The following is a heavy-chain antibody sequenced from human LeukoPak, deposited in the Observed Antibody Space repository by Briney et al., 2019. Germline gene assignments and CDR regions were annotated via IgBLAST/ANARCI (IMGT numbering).Heavy chain of an antibody. J-gene: IGHJ4*02. CDR1: GFTFDDFA. Sequence: GGSLRLSCAASGFTFDDFAMHWVRQAPGKGLEWVSGISWNSATIDYADSVRGRFTISRDNAKNSLYLQMNSLRAEDTAVYYCARERPPGDHDFDYWGQGTLVTVSS. D-gene: IGHD4-17*01. V-gene: IGHV3-9*01. CDR2: ISWNSATI. CDR3: ARERPPGDHDFDY.